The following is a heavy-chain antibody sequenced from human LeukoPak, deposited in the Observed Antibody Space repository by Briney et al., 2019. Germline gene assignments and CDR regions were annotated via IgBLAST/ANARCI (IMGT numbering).Heavy chain of an antibody. CDR3: AKGPDGSGSYYPRYFDY. V-gene: IGHV3-23*01. Sequence: PGGSLRLSCAASGFTFSSYWMSWVRQAPGKGLEWVSAISGSGGSTYYADSVKGRFTISRDNSKNTLYLQMNSLRAEDTAVYYCAKGPDGSGSYYPRYFDYWGQGTLVTVSS. CDR2: ISGSGGST. D-gene: IGHD3-10*01. CDR1: GFTFSSYW. J-gene: IGHJ4*02.